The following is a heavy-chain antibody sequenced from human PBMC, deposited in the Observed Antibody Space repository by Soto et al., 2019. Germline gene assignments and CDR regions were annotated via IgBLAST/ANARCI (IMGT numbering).Heavy chain of an antibody. D-gene: IGHD3-9*01. V-gene: IGHV1-69*01. Sequence: QVQLVQSGAEVKTPGSSVQVSCKASGGTFSSYAISWVRQAPGQGLEWMGGIIRIFGTANYAQKIQGRVTITADESTSTAYMELSSLRYEYTAVYYCARSVDTLTGYYHWYCGQGTLVTVSS. CDR3: ARSVDTLTGYYHWY. CDR2: IIRIFGTA. J-gene: IGHJ4*02. CDR1: GGTFSSYA.